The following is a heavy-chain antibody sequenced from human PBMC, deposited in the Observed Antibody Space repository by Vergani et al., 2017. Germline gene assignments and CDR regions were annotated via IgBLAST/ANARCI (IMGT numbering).Heavy chain of an antibody. Sequence: QVQLVQSGAEVKKPGASVKVSCKASGYTFTSYYMHWVRQAPGQGLEWMGIINPSGGSTSYAQKFQGRVTMTRDTSTSTVYMELSSLRSEDTAVYYCARDLRPRAVAGTPPYGMDVWGQGTTVTVSS. V-gene: IGHV1-46*01. CDR2: INPSGGST. D-gene: IGHD6-19*01. CDR1: GYTFTSYY. J-gene: IGHJ6*02. CDR3: ARDLRPRAVAGTPPYGMDV.